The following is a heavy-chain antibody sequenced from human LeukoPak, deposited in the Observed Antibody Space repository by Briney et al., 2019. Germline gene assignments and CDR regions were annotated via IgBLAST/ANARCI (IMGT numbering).Heavy chain of an antibody. CDR2: IYPGDFDT. D-gene: IGHD6-19*01. J-gene: IGHJ4*02. CDR1: GYSFTSYW. V-gene: IGHV5-51*01. CDR3: ARRSAVAGQGFDY. Sequence: GESLKISCKGFGYSFTSYWIGWVRQMPGKGLEWMGIIYPGDFDTRHSPSFEGQVTISADKSITTAHLQWSSLKASDTAMYYCARRSAVAGQGFDYWGQGTLVTVSS.